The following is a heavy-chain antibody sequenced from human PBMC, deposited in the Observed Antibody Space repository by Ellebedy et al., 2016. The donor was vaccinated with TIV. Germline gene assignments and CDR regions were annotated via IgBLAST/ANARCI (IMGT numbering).Heavy chain of an antibody. CDR3: ARSATPFDAFDV. Sequence: MPSETLSLTCTVSGGSMNSYFWTRIRHPPGKGLEWIGYIYYSGSTNHNPSLKSRVTISIDTSRNQFSLKLSSVTAADTALYYCARSATPFDAFDVWGPGKMVTVSS. V-gene: IGHV4-59*01. CDR1: GGSMNSYF. J-gene: IGHJ3*01. CDR2: IYYSGST.